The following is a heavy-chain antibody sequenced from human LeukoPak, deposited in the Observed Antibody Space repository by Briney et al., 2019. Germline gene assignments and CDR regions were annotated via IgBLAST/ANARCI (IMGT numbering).Heavy chain of an antibody. CDR2: ISSSSSYI. CDR3: AREVDIAVASIGEGFGY. CDR1: GFTFSSYS. V-gene: IGHV3-21*01. D-gene: IGHD6-19*01. Sequence: GGSLRLSCAASGFTFSSYSMNWVRQAPGKGLEWVSSISSSSSYIYYADSVKGRFTISRDNAKNSLYLQMNSLRAEDTAVYYCAREVDIAVASIGEGFGYWGQGTLVTVSS. J-gene: IGHJ4*02.